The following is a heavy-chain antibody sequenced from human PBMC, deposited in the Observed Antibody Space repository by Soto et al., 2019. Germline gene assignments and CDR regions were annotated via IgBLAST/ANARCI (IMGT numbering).Heavy chain of an antibody. CDR2: IWYDGSNK. CDR1: GFTFSSYG. V-gene: IGHV3-33*01. Sequence: GGSLRLSCAASGFTFSSYGMHWVRQAPGKGLEWVAVIWYDGSNKYYADSVKGRFTISRDNSKNTLYLQMNSLRAEDTAVYYCARLHTPRGSSSSSYYYYYYGMDVWGQGTTVTVSS. D-gene: IGHD6-6*01. J-gene: IGHJ6*02. CDR3: ARLHTPRGSSSSSYYYYYYGMDV.